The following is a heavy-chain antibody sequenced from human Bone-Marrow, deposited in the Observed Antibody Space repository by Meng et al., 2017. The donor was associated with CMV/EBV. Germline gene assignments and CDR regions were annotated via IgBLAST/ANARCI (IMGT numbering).Heavy chain of an antibody. D-gene: IGHD3-10*01. V-gene: IGHV3-30*03. CDR2: ITYDGSNT. CDR1: GFSFNDYG. J-gene: IGHJ6*02. CDR3: ARDPPQKLGGMDV. Sequence: GGSLRLSCAVSGFSFNDYGMHWVRQAPGKGLEWVTFITYDGSNTYYADSVKGRFTISRDNSKNTLYLQMNSLRAEDTAVYYCARDPPQKLGGMDVWGQGTTVTVSS.